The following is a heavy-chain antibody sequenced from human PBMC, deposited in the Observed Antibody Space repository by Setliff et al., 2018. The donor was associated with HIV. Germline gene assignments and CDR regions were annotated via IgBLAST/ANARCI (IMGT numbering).Heavy chain of an antibody. V-gene: IGHV4-39*07. Sequence: PSETLSLTCTVSGGSISSGSYYWSWIRQPPGKGLEWIGSIYYSGSTYYNPSLKSRVTISVDTSKNQFSLKLSSVTAADTAVYYCARGVGEYYNFWSGYPAWYFDLWGRGTLVTVSS. CDR3: ARGVGEYYNFWSGYPAWYFDL. D-gene: IGHD3-3*01. J-gene: IGHJ2*01. CDR1: GGSISSGSYY. CDR2: IYYSGST.